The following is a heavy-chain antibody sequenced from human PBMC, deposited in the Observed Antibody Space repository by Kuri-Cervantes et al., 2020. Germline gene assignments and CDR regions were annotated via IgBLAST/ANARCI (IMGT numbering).Heavy chain of an antibody. J-gene: IGHJ3*02. CDR1: GYSFTRYG. CDR2: IAGYNGNT. CDR3: AGEGVVTSAFDI. V-gene: IGHV1-18*01. Sequence: ASVKVSCKISGYSFTRYGVSWVRQAPGHGLEWMGWIAGYNGNTKYSQKFQGRVTITRDTSASTAYMELSSLRSEDTAVYYCAGEGVVTSAFDIWGQGTMVTVSS. D-gene: IGHD4-23*01.